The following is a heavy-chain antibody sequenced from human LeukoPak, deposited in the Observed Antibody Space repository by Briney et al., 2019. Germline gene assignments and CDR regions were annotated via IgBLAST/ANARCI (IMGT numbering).Heavy chain of an antibody. V-gene: IGHV4-61*02. J-gene: IGHJ5*02. CDR2: IYTSGST. Sequence: PSETLSLTCTVSGGSISSGSYYWSWIRQPAGKGLEWIGRIYTSGSTNYNPPLKSRVTISVDTSKNQFSLKRSSVTAADTAVYYCARAGVPAAKVDPWGQGTLVTVSS. CDR1: GGSISSGSYY. D-gene: IGHD2-2*01. CDR3: ARAGVPAAKVDP.